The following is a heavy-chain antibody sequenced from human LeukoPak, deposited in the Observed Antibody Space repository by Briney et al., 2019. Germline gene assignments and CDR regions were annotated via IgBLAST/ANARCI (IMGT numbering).Heavy chain of an antibody. D-gene: IGHD7-27*01. CDR3: ARELGKNSYYLDY. J-gene: IGHJ4*02. Sequence: PGGSLRLSCAASGFTVSSSYMNWVRQAPGKGLEWVSVIYSDGSTYYADSVKGRFTISRDNSKNTLYLQMNSLRAEDTAVYYCARELGKNSYYLDYWGQGTLVTVSS. CDR2: IYSDGST. V-gene: IGHV3-53*01. CDR1: GFTVSSSY.